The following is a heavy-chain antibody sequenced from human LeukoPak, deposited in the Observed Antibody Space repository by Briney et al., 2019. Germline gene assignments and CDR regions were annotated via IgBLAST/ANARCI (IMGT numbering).Heavy chain of an antibody. CDR3: ARHRAEYYYGMDV. CDR2: MNQDGSEK. V-gene: IGHV3-7*03. Sequence: SGGSLRLSCAASGFTFSTYWMTWVRQTPGKGLEWVANMNQDGSEKYYADSVKGRFTISRDNSKNTLYLQMNSLRAEDTAVYYCARHRAEYYYGMDVWGQGTTVTVSS. D-gene: IGHD6-25*01. CDR1: GFTFSTYW. J-gene: IGHJ6*02.